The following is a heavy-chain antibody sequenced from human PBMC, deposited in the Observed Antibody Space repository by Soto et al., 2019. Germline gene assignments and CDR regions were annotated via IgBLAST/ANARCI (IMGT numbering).Heavy chain of an antibody. CDR2: MYNTGST. CDR1: GGSISGYY. J-gene: IGHJ5*02. D-gene: IGHD6-13*01. V-gene: IGHV4-59*12. Sequence: PSETLSLTCTVSGGSISGYYWSWIRQPPGKGLEWIGYMYNTGSTVYNPSLKSRVTISVDTSKNQFSLKLSSVTAADTAVYYCARVPRIAAAGTGWFDPWGQGTLVTVSS. CDR3: ARVPRIAAAGTGWFDP.